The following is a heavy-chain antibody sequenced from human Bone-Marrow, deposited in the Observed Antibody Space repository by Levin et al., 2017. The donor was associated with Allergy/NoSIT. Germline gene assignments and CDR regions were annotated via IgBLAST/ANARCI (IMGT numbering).Heavy chain of an antibody. D-gene: IGHD3-22*01. J-gene: IGHJ3*02. CDR1: GYRFTGFY. CDR3: SRRPHYYDSSGYYGSHAFDI. V-gene: IGHV1-2*02. CDR2: ISPNSGGT. Sequence: ESLKISCKASGYRFTGFYLHWIRQAPRQGLEWMGWISPNSGGTNYAQKFQGRVTMSRDTSISTAYMELSRLRSDDTAVYYCSRRPHYYDSSGYYGSHAFDIWGQGTMVTVSS.